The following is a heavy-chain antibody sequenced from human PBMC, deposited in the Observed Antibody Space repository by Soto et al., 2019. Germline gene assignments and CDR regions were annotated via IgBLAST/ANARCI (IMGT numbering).Heavy chain of an antibody. D-gene: IGHD4-17*01. V-gene: IGHV3-23*01. CDR1: GFTFSSYA. CDR2: ISGSGGST. J-gene: IGHJ4*02. CDR3: ATPLGEGDYPDY. Sequence: EVQLLESGGGLVQPGGSLRLSCAASGFTFSSYAMSWVRQAPGKGLEWVSAISGSGGSTYYADSVKGRFTISRDNSKNPLDLQMNSLRAEDTAVYFCATPLGEGDYPDYWGQGTLVTVSS.